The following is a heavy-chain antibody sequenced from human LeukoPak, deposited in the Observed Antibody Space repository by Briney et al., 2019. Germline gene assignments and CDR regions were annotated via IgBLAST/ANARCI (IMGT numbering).Heavy chain of an antibody. Sequence: SHTLSLTCTVSGGSISSGGYYWSWIRQHPGKGLEWIGYIYYSGSTYYNPSLKSRVTISVDTSKNQFSLKLSSVTAADTAVYYCAREAYSGSYLNWFDPWGQGTLVTVSS. CDR2: IYYSGST. D-gene: IGHD1-26*01. J-gene: IGHJ5*02. CDR1: GGSISSGGYY. V-gene: IGHV4-31*03. CDR3: AREAYSGSYLNWFDP.